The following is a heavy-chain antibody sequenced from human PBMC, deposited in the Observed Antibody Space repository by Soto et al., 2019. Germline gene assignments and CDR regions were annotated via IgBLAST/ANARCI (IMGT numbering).Heavy chain of an antibody. CDR2: FDPEDGET. CDR3: ATAVAVPNYYGMDV. CDR1: GYTFTDFG. V-gene: IGHV1-24*01. Sequence: ASVKVSCKASGYTFTDFGIAWVRQAPGQGLEWMGGFDPEDGETIYAQKFQGRVTMTEDTSTDTAYMELSSLRSEDTAVYYCATAVAVPNYYGMDVWGQGTTVTVSS. D-gene: IGHD6-19*01. J-gene: IGHJ6*02.